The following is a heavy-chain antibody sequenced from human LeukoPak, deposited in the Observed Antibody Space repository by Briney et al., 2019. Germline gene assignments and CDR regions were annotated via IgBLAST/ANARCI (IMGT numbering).Heavy chain of an antibody. Sequence: GSLRLSCAASGFTFSSYAMSWVRQAPGKGLEWVSAISGSGGSTYYADSVKGRFTISRDNSKNTLYLQMNSLRAEDTAVYYCAKIIVVVPAAPRTPYYYYMDVWGKGTTVTVSS. V-gene: IGHV3-23*01. J-gene: IGHJ6*03. D-gene: IGHD2-2*01. CDR1: GFTFSSYA. CDR2: ISGSGGST. CDR3: AKIIVVVPAAPRTPYYYYMDV.